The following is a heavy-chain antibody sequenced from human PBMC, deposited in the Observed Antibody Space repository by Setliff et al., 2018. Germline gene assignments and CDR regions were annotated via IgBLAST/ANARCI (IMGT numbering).Heavy chain of an antibody. CDR2: ISYSGST. Sequence: LSLTCTVSGGSTSSNTYYWSWIRQHPGKGLEWIGYISYSGSTYYNPSLKSRVSISIDTSKNQFSLNLSSVTAADTAVYYCARVATAMLDAFDIWGQGTMVTVSS. CDR3: ARVATAMLDAFDI. CDR1: GGSTSSNTYY. J-gene: IGHJ3*02. D-gene: IGHD5-18*01. V-gene: IGHV4-31*03.